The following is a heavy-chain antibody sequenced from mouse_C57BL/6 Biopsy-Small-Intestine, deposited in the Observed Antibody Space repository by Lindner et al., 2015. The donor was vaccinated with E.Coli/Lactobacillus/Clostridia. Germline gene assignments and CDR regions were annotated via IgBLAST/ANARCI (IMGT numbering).Heavy chain of an antibody. V-gene: IGHV1-54*01. CDR1: IRFTNYL. CDR2: INPGSGGT. Sequence: VQLQESGAELVRPGTSSEGVLQGFWIRFTNYLIEWVKQRPGQGLEWIGVINPGSGGTNYNEKFKGKATLTADKSSSTAYMQLSSLTSEDSAVYFCATYGNFDYWGQGTTLTVSS. J-gene: IGHJ2*01. D-gene: IGHD2-1*01. CDR3: ATYGNFDY.